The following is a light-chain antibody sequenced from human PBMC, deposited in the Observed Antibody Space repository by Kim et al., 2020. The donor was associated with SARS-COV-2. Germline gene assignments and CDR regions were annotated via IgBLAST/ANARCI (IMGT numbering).Light chain of an antibody. J-gene: IGLJ2*01. Sequence: PGKTARVSCGGNSIGSKGLHLYQQKSGQAPVLVIYYDSDRPSGIPERFSGSNSGNTATLTISRVEAGDEADYYCQVWDSSSDHRVVFGGGTQLTVL. CDR2: YDS. CDR1: SIGSKG. CDR3: QVWDSSSDHRVV. V-gene: IGLV3-21*04.